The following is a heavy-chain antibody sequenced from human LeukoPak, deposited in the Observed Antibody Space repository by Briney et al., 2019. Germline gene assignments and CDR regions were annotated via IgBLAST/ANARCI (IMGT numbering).Heavy chain of an antibody. V-gene: IGHV4-61*02. CDR3: ARVPTVTTFYYYYMDV. D-gene: IGHD4-17*01. J-gene: IGHJ6*03. CDR1: GASISSGSYY. Sequence: SETLSLTCTVSGASISSGSYYWSWIRQPAGKGLEWIGRIYSSGNTNYNPSLKSRVTISVDTSKNQFSLKLSSVTAADTAVYYCARVPTVTTFYYYYMDVWGKGTTVTVSS. CDR2: IYSSGNT.